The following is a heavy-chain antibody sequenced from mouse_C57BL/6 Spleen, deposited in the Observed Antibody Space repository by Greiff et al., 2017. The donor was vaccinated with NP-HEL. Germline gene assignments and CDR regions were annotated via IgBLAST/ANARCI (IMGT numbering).Heavy chain of an antibody. CDR3: ARDDDSWFAY. CDR1: GYTFTDYY. Sequence: EVQLQQSGPELVKPGASVKISCKASGYTFTDYYMNWVKQSHGKSLEWIGDINPNNGGTSYNQKFKGKATLTVDKSSSTAYMELRSLTSEDSAVYYCARDDDSWFAYWGQGTLVTVSA. CDR2: INPNNGGT. J-gene: IGHJ3*01. D-gene: IGHD2-13*01. V-gene: IGHV1-26*01.